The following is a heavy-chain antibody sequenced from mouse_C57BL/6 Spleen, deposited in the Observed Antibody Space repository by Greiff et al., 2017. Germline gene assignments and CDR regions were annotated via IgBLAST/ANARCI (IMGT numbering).Heavy chain of an antibody. D-gene: IGHD1-1*01. CDR3: ARRGLYYGSSYGYFDV. J-gene: IGHJ1*03. V-gene: IGHV1-52*01. CDR2: IDPSDSET. CDR1: GYTFTSYW. Sequence: VQLQQPGAELVRPGSSVKLSCKASGYTFTSYWMHWVKQRPIQGLEWIGNIDPSDSETHYNQKFKDKATLTVDKSSSTAYMQLSSLTSEDSAVYYCARRGLYYGSSYGYFDVWGTGTTVTVSS.